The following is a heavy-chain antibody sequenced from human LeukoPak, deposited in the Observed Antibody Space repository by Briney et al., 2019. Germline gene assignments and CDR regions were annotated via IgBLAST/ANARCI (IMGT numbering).Heavy chain of an antibody. CDR2: VYYSGST. CDR3: ARERTWIQLWFGAQNWFDP. CDR1: GGSISSYY. D-gene: IGHD5-18*01. V-gene: IGHV4-59*12. Sequence: SETLSLTCTVSGGSISSYYWSWIRQPPGKGLEWIAYVYYSGSTYYNPSLKSRVTISVDTSKNQFSLKLSSVTAADTAVYYCARERTWIQLWFGAQNWFDPWGQGTLVTVSS. J-gene: IGHJ5*02.